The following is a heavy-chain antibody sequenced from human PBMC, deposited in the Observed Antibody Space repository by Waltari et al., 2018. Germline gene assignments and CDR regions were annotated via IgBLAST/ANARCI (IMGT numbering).Heavy chain of an antibody. CDR1: GGSFSGHY. CDR2: INHRGKI. V-gene: IGHV4-34*02. Sequence: QVQLQQWGARLLKPSETLSLTCAVSGGSFSGHYWAWIRQAPGKGLAGIGEINHRGKINHNPSLKSRVTISVDTSKSQFSLSLNSVTAADTAVYYCARNSRDGYRLPGIIAYWGQGSLVTVSS. D-gene: IGHD2-21*01. CDR3: ARNSRDGYRLPGIIAY. J-gene: IGHJ4*02.